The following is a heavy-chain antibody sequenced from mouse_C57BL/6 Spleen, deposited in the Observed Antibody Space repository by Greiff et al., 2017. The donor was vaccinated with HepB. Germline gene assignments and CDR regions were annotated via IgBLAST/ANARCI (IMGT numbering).Heavy chain of an antibody. CDR3: ALITTVVFDY. V-gene: IGHV1-82*01. D-gene: IGHD1-1*01. CDR1: GYAFSSSW. Sequence: QVQLQQSGPELVKPGASVKISCKASGYAFSSSWMNWVKQRPGKGLEWIGRIYPGDGDTNYNGKFKGKATLTADKSSSTAYMQLSSLTSEDSAVYFCALITTVVFDYWGQGTTLTVSS. J-gene: IGHJ2*01. CDR2: IYPGDGDT.